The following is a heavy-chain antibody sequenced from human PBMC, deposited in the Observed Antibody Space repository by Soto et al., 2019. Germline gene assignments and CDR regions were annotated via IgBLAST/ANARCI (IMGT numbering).Heavy chain of an antibody. D-gene: IGHD3-22*01. J-gene: IGHJ6*02. CDR3: AKDHSSGYYIYYGMDV. Sequence: EVQLLESGGGLVQPGGSLRLSCAASGFTFSSYAMSWVRQAPGKGLEWVSAISGSGGSTYYADSVKGRFTISRDNSKNTLYLQMTSLRAEDTAVYYCAKDHSSGYYIYYGMDVWGQGTTVTVSS. V-gene: IGHV3-23*01. CDR1: GFTFSSYA. CDR2: ISGSGGST.